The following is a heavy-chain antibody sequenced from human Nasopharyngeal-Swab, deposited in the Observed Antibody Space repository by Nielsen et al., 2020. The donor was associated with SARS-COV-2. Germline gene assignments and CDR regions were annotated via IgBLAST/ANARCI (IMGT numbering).Heavy chain of an antibody. CDR1: GGTLNGFH. D-gene: IGHD4-17*01. V-gene: IGHV4-34*01. CDR3: ARGETTVTTLDY. CDR2: IYHSGST. J-gene: IGHJ4*02. Sequence: SQTLSLTCVVFGGTLNGFHWKWVRQPPGKGLEWIGEIYHSGSTNYNPSLKSRVTISVDKSKNQFSLKLSSVTAADTAVYYCARGETTVTTLDYWGQGTLVTVSS.